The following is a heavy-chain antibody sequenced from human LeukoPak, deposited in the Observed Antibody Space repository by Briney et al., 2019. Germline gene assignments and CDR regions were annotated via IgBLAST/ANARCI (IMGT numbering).Heavy chain of an antibody. CDR2: INYSGST. D-gene: IGHD3-10*01. J-gene: IGHJ4*02. CDR3: ARPLWFGELGSFGY. Sequence: SDTWSPTCTVPGGSIRGYYWSWIGKPPGKGLEWSGYINYSGSTNYNPSRKSRVTISVDTSKNQFSLKLSSVSAADTAVYYCARPLWFGELGSFGYWGQGTLVTVSS. V-gene: IGHV4-59*08. CDR1: GGSIRGYY.